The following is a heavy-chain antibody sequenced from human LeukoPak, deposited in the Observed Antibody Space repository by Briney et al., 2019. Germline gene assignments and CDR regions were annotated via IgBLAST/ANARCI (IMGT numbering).Heavy chain of an antibody. CDR2: ISSSSSTI. CDR1: GFTFSSYS. Sequence: PGGSLRLSCAASGFTFSSYSMNWVRQAPGKGLEWVSYISSSSSTIYYADSVKGRFTISRDNAKNSLYLQMNSLRAEDTAVYYCARDTGYYDYVWGSRHFDYWGQGTLVTVSS. CDR3: ARDTGYYDYVWGSRHFDY. D-gene: IGHD3-16*01. V-gene: IGHV3-48*01. J-gene: IGHJ4*02.